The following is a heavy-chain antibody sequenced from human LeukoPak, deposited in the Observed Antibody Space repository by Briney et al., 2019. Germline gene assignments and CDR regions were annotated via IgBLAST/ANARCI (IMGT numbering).Heavy chain of an antibody. CDR2: IYYSGST. Sequence: SETLSLTCTVSGGSISSSGYYWGWIRQPRGKGLEWIGSIYYSGSTYYNPSLKGRVTISVDTSKNQFSLKLSSVTAADTAVYYCARHARRRSYLYYFDYRGQGTLSPSPQ. D-gene: IGHD1-26*01. CDR1: GGSISSSGYY. J-gene: IGHJ4*02. CDR3: ARHARRRSYLYYFDY. V-gene: IGHV4-39*01.